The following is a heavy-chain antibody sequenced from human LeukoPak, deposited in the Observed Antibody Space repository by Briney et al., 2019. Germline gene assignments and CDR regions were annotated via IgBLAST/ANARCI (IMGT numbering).Heavy chain of an antibody. CDR2: VYYSGTT. D-gene: IGHD6-19*01. V-gene: IGHV4-39*07. J-gene: IGHJ4*02. CDR3: ARGTLYSGWSYYFDY. CDR1: GGSISLSYYY. Sequence: SETLSLTFSVSGGSISLSYYYWGWIRQPPGKALEWIGCVYYSGTTSYNPSLKSRVTISVDMSKNHFSLRLSSVTAADTAMYYCARGTLYSGWSYYFDYWGQGSQVTVSS.